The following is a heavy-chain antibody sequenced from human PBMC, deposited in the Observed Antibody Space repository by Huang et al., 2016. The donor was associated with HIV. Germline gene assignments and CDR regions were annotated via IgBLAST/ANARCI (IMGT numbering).Heavy chain of an antibody. V-gene: IGHV1-18*01. Sequence: QVQLVQSGAEVKKPGASVKVSCEASNYNFGSHGISWVRQAPGQGLEWMGESSVYNGDTKYAQKFQGRVTMTRETSTRTADMELTSLRFDDTAVYYCARSGFGVVITTTLDYYYMDVWGTGTTVTVSS. CDR3: ARSGFGVVITTTLDYYYMDV. J-gene: IGHJ6*03. CDR1: NYNFGSHG. CDR2: SSVYNGDT. D-gene: IGHD3-3*01.